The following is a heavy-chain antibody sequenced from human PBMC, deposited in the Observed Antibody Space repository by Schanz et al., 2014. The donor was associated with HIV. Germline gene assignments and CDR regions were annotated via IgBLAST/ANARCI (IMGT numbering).Heavy chain of an antibody. CDR2: ISESGGRT. CDR1: GFTFDSYG. V-gene: IGHV3-23*01. Sequence: EVQLLESGGGLEQPGGSLRLSCAASGFTFDSYGIHWVRQAPGKGLEWVSSISESGGRTYYADSVNGRFTISRDNSKNTLYLQMTTLRTEDTAVYYCAKPEYDSRGNSQSHFDSWGQGTLVTVSS. CDR3: AKPEYDSRGNSQSHFDS. J-gene: IGHJ4*02. D-gene: IGHD3-22*01.